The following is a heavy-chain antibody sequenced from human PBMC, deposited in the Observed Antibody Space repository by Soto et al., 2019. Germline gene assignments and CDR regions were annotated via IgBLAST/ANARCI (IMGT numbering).Heavy chain of an antibody. CDR3: ARSQGSSTSLEIYYYYYYGMDV. CDR2: NIPISGTG. Sequence: QVQLVQSGAEVKKPGSSVKVSCKASGGTFSNYAISWVRQAPGQGLEWMGGNIPISGTGNYAKKFKGRVTITAGESTSTAYMELSSLRSEDTAVYYCARSQGSSTSLEIYYYYYYGMDVWGQGTTVTVSS. J-gene: IGHJ6*02. D-gene: IGHD2-2*01. V-gene: IGHV1-69*01. CDR1: GGTFSNYA.